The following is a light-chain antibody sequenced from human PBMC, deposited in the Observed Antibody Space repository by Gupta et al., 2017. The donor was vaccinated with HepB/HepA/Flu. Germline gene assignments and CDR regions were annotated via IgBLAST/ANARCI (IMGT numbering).Light chain of an antibody. Sequence: QSVLTQPPSVSGAPGQRVTIPCTGSGSNIGAGYDVHWYQQLPGTAPKLLISGTTNRPSGVPDRFSGSKSGTSASLAITGLQAEDEADYYCQSYDSSLSAPYVFGTGTRVTVL. CDR3: QSYDSSLSAPYV. J-gene: IGLJ1*01. CDR1: GSNIGAGYD. V-gene: IGLV1-40*01. CDR2: GTT.